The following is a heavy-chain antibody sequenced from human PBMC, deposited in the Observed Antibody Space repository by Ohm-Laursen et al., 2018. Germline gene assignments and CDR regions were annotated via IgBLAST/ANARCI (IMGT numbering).Heavy chain of an antibody. V-gene: IGHV3-23*01. D-gene: IGHD3-22*01. CDR2: ISGSGGST. CDR3: ARGKDGGGCYQGFDN. J-gene: IGHJ4*02. Sequence: SLRLSCSASGFTFSDYAMLWVRQAPGKGLEWVSAISGSGGSTYYAVSVKGRFTISRDNSKNTLNLQMNSLRAEDTAVYYCARGKDGGGCYQGFDNWGQGTLFTVSS. CDR1: GFTFSDYA.